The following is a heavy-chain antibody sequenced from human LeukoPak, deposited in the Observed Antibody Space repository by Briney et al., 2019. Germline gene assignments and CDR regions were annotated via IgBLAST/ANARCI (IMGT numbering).Heavy chain of an antibody. D-gene: IGHD3-3*01. J-gene: IGHJ6*03. CDR1: GGSVRRGNYY. CDR3: ARAGDFWSGYPSRNYMDV. Sequence: NPSQTLSLTCTVSGGSVRRGNYYWTWIRQPAGSGLEWIGRIYTSGTTDYNPSLKSRVTMSVDTSKKQFSLKLSSVTAADTAVYYCARAGDFWSGYPSRNYMDVRGKGTTVTVSS. CDR2: IYTSGTT. V-gene: IGHV4-61*02.